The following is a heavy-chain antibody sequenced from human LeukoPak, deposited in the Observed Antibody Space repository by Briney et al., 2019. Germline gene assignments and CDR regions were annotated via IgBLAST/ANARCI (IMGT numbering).Heavy chain of an antibody. CDR3: ARAHYYDSSGYTH. J-gene: IGHJ4*02. V-gene: IGHV4-4*02. CDR1: GGSISSSNW. Sequence: SETLSLTCAASGGSISSSNWWSWVRQPPGKGLEWIGEIYHSGSTNYNPSLKSRVTISVDKSKNQFSLKLSSVTAADTAVYYCARAHYYDSSGYTHWGQGTLVTVSS. D-gene: IGHD3-22*01. CDR2: IYHSGST.